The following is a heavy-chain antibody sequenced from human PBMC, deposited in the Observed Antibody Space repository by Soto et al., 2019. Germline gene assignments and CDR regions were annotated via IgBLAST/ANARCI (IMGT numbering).Heavy chain of an antibody. V-gene: IGHV3-33*01. D-gene: IGHD3-10*01. J-gene: IGHJ6*02. CDR3: ARDYYGSGSYSPYGMDV. CDR1: GFTFSSYG. Sequence: GGSLRLSCAASGFTFSSYGMHWVRQAPGKGLEWVAVIRYDGSNKYYADSVKGRFTISRDNSKNTLYLQMNSLRAEDTAVYYCARDYYGSGSYSPYGMDVWGQGTTVTVSS. CDR2: IRYDGSNK.